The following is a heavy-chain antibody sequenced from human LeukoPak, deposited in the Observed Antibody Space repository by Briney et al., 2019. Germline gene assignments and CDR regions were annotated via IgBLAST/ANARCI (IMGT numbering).Heavy chain of an antibody. CDR3: ARESTEPLLYAFDI. Sequence: GGSLRLSCVASGFTFSDYFMSWIRQAPGKGLEWVSYISSSGSSSDYADSVKGRFTISRDNAKNSLYLQMNSLRAEDTAVYYCARESTEPLLYAFDIWGQGTMVTVSS. V-gene: IGHV3-11*06. D-gene: IGHD1-14*01. CDR2: ISSSGSSS. CDR1: GFTFSDYF. J-gene: IGHJ3*02.